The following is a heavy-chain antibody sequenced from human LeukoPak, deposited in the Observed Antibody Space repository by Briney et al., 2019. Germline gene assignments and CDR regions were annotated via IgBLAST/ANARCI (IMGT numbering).Heavy chain of an antibody. V-gene: IGHV1-18*01. Sequence: GASVKVSCKASGYTFTSYGISWVRQAHGQGLEWMGWISAYNGNTNYAQKLQGRVTMTTDTSTSTAYMELRSLRSDDTAVYYCKVATMGYIDYWGQGTLVTVSS. CDR2: ISAYNGNT. CDR3: KVATMGYIDY. J-gene: IGHJ4*02. D-gene: IGHD5-12*01. CDR1: GYTFTSYG.